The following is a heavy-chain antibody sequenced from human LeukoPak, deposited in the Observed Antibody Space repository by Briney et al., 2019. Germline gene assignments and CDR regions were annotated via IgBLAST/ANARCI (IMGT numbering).Heavy chain of an antibody. CDR2: ISSSGSTI. Sequence: GGSLRLSCAASGFTFSDYYMSWIRQAPGKGVEWVSYISSSGSTIYYADSVKGRFTISRDNAKNSLYLQMNSLGAEDTAVYYCARPYCGGDCYHYYYGMDVWGQGTTVTVSS. D-gene: IGHD2-21*02. V-gene: IGHV3-11*01. CDR3: ARPYCGGDCYHYYYGMDV. J-gene: IGHJ6*02. CDR1: GFTFSDYY.